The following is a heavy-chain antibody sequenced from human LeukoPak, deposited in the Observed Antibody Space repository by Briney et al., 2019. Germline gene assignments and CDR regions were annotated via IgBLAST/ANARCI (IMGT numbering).Heavy chain of an antibody. CDR2: IRSKTAGGTT. CDR3: SQGSGQYFHY. D-gene: IGHD2-15*01. V-gene: IGHV3-15*07. J-gene: IGHJ4*02. CDR1: SLTLSDVW. Sequence: GGSLRLSCAVSSLTLSDVWMNWVRQAPGKGLEWVGRIRSKTAGGTTDFAAPVKGRFAIFRDDSENTVHLQMNSLTVEDTAVYYCSQGSGQYFHYWGQGTLVTVSS.